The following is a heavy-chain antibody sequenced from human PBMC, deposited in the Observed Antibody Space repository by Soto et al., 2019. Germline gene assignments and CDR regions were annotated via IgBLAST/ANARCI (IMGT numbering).Heavy chain of an antibody. J-gene: IGHJ4*02. D-gene: IGHD6-19*01. CDR1: GYTFTSYD. V-gene: IGHV1-8*02. CDR3: ATEDQWPGGFDY. Sequence: ASVKVSCKASGYTFTSYDINWVRQATGQGLEWMGWMNPNSGNTGYAQKFQGRVTMTRNTSISTAYMELSSLRSEDTAVYYCATEDQWPGGFDYWGQGTLVTVSS. CDR2: MNPNSGNT.